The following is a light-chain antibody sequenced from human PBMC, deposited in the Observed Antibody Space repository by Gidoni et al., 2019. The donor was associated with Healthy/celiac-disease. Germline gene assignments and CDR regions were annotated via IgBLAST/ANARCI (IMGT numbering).Light chain of an antibody. V-gene: IGKV1-39*01. CDR2: AAS. Sequence: QMTQSPSSLTASVGDRVTITCRASQSISSYLNWYQQKPGKAPKLLIYAASSLQSGVPSRFSGSGSGTDFTLTISSLQPEDFATYYCQQSYSTPPTFGQGTKLEIK. CDR1: QSISSY. J-gene: IGKJ2*01. CDR3: QQSYSTPPT.